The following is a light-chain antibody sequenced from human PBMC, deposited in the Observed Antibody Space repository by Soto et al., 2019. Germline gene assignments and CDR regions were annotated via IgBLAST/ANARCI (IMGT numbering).Light chain of an antibody. J-gene: IGKJ1*01. Sequence: DVQVTQSTSSLSASVGDRVSITCRASQSISTYVNWYQQKPGKAPNLMIYTASSLQSGVPSRFSGSGSGTEFTLTISMEQPEDFATYYCQQSYSTLVTFGHGTKVDVK. CDR3: QQSYSTLVT. CDR1: QSISTY. CDR2: TAS. V-gene: IGKV1-39*01.